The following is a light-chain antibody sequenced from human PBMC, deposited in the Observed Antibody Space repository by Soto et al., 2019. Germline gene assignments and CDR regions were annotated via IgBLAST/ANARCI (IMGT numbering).Light chain of an antibody. Sequence: EIVLTQSPGTLSLSPGQRATLSCRASQSVSSNYLAWYQQKPGQAPRLLIHGASSRATAIPDRFSGSRSGTDFTLTISRLEPEDFAMYYCQQYGTSPQTFGQGTKVEIK. CDR2: GAS. CDR3: QQYGTSPQT. V-gene: IGKV3-20*01. CDR1: QSVSSNY. J-gene: IGKJ2*01.